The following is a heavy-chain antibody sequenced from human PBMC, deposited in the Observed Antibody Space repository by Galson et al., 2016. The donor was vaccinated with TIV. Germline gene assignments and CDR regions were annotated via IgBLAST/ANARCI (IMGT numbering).Heavy chain of an antibody. Sequence: ISSRNWWTWVRQPPGKGLEWIGEISDSGSTNYNPSLKSRVTMSVDKSKNQFSLKLSSVTAADTAIYYCARDRDVAISGVIYYTGMDVWGQGTTVTVSS. CDR1: ISSRNW. V-gene: IGHV4-4*02. CDR2: ISDSGST. CDR3: ARDRDVAISGVIYYTGMDV. J-gene: IGHJ6*02. D-gene: IGHD3-3*01.